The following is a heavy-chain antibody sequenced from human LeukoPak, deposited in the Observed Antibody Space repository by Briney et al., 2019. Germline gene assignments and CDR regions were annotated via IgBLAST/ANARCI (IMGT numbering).Heavy chain of an antibody. CDR2: VKKDGTEE. CDR3: ARDRMNGMDV. J-gene: IGHJ6*02. V-gene: IGHV3-7*05. D-gene: IGHD2-15*01. CDR1: GFTFSTYW. Sequence: GESLRLSCAASGFTFSTYWMSWGRQAPGKGLEWVDIVKKDGTEENYVDSVKGRFTISRENARNSLFLEMNSLRVEDTAVYFCARDRMNGMDVWGQGTTVTVSS.